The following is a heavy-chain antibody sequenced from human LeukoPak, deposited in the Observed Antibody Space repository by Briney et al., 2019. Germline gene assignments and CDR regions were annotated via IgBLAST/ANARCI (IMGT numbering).Heavy chain of an antibody. J-gene: IGHJ4*02. D-gene: IGHD6-19*01. CDR2: IHYSGST. CDR3: ARERRPTLMDSSGWHRKGGYFDS. CDR1: GGSISSSSYY. Sequence: KPSETLSLTCTVSGGSISSSSYYWGWIRQPPGKGLEWIGSIHYSGSTYYNPSLKSRVTISVGTSKNQFSLKLSSVTAADTAVYYCARERRPTLMDSSGWHRKGGYFDSWGQGTLVTVSS. V-gene: IGHV4-39*07.